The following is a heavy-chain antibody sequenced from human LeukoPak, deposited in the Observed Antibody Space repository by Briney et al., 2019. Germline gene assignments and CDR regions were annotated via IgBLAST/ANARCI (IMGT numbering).Heavy chain of an antibody. CDR2: IYYSGST. CDR3: ARGRKLDTYYYYYYMDV. J-gene: IGHJ6*03. CDR1: GDSINSSNYY. V-gene: IGHV4-39*07. D-gene: IGHD6-6*01. Sequence: SETLSLTCTVSGDSINSSNYYWGWIRQPPGKGLEWIGNIYYSGSTYYKPSLKSRVTISVDTSKNQFSLKLSSVTAADTAVYYCARGRKLDTYYYYYYMDVWGKGTTVTVSS.